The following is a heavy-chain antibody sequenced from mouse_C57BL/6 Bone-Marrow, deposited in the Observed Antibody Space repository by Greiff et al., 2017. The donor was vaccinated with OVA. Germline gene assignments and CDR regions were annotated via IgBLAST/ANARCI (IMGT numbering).Heavy chain of an antibody. CDR2: ITHSGET. Sequence: VKLQESGPGLVKPSQSLFLTCSITGFPITSGYYWIWIRQSPGKPLEWMGYITHSGETFYNPSLQSPISITRETSKNQFFLQLNSVTTEDTAMYYCAGDSYGYFFAYWGQGTLVTVSA. V-gene: IGHV12-3*01. J-gene: IGHJ3*01. CDR3: AGDSYGYFFAY. CDR1: GFPITSGYY. D-gene: IGHD2-2*01.